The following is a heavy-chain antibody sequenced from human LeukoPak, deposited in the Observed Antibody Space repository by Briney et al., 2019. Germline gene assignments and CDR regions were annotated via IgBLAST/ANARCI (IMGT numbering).Heavy chain of an antibody. V-gene: IGHV3-23*01. D-gene: IGHD4-17*01. CDR1: GFTFNNYA. J-gene: IGHJ4*02. CDR3: ARDYADYVGYFFFDY. CDR2: ISGGGETT. Sequence: GGSLRLSCAASGFTFNNYAMNWVRQAPGKGLEWVSSISGGGETTYYADSAKGRFTISRDNSQNTLYLQMNSLRAEGTAVYYWARDYADYVGYFFFDYWGQGTLVTVSS.